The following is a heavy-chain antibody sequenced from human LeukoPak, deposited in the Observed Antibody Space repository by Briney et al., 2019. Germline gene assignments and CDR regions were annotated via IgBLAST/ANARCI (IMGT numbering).Heavy chain of an antibody. CDR2: IIPILGIA. CDR3: ARDDGDYWYFDL. CDR1: GGTFSSYA. J-gene: IGHJ2*01. V-gene: IGHV1-69*04. Sequence: ASVKVSCKASGGTFSSYAISWVRQAPGQGLEWMGRIIPILGIANYARKFQGRVTITADKSTSTAYMELSSLRSEDTAVYYCARDDGDYWYFDLWGRGTLVTVSS. D-gene: IGHD4-17*01.